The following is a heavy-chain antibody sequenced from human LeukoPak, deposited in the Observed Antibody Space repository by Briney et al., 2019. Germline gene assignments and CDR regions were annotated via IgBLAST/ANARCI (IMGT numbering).Heavy chain of an antibody. J-gene: IGHJ3*02. V-gene: IGHV3-66*01. Sequence: PGGSLRLSCAASGFTFSDYYMNWVRQSPGKGLEWVSVIYSGGSTYYADSVRGRFTISRDISENTLYLQMNTLRAEDTALYYCARDLGDGVSAFHIWGQGTMVTVSS. D-gene: IGHD2-8*01. CDR1: GFTFSDYY. CDR2: IYSGGST. CDR3: ARDLGDGVSAFHI.